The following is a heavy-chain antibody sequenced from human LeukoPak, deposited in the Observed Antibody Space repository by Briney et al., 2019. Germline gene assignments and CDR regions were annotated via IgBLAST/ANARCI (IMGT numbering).Heavy chain of an antibody. CDR2: TYSSGNT. V-gene: IGHV4-59*08. CDR1: GGSISSYY. CDR3: ARRSWYVDY. D-gene: IGHD6-13*01. Sequence: PSETLSLTCTVSGGSISSYYWSWIRQPPGKGLEWIGDTYSSGNTNYNPSLESRVTISEDTSKNQSSLKLSSVTAADTAVYYCARRSWYVDYWGQGTLVTVSS. J-gene: IGHJ4*02.